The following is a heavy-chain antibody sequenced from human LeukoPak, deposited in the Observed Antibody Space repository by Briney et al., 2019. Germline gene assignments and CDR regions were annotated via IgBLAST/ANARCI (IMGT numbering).Heavy chain of an antibody. CDR3: AKGNEYWQQLVPTFFYY. CDR2: ISGSGGST. CDR1: GFTFSSYA. D-gene: IGHD6-13*01. J-gene: IGHJ4*02. Sequence: GGSLRLSCAASGFTFSSYAMSWVRQAPGKGLEWVSAISGSGGSTYYADSVKGRFTISRDNSKNTLYLQMNSLRAEDTSLFCCAKGNEYWQQLVPTFFYYWGQGTLVTVSS. V-gene: IGHV3-23*01.